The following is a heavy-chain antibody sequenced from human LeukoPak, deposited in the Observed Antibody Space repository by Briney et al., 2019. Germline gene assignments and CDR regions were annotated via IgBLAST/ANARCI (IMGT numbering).Heavy chain of an antibody. D-gene: IGHD1-26*01. CDR2: IYSGGST. J-gene: IGHJ4*02. V-gene: IGHV3-53*01. CDR3: ARVRGSYSVDY. CDR1: GFTVSSNY. Sequence: GGSLRLSCAASGFTVSSNYMSWVRQAPGKGLEWVSVIYSGGSTYYADSVKGRFTISRDNSKNTLYLQMNSLRAEDTAVYYCARVRGSYSVDYWGQGSLVTVSS.